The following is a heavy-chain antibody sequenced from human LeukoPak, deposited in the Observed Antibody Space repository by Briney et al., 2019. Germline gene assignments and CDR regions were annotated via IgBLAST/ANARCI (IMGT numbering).Heavy chain of an antibody. D-gene: IGHD2-2*01. V-gene: IGHV4-4*07. J-gene: IGHJ5*02. CDR2: IYTSGST. Sequence: SETLFLTCTVAGGSISSYYWSWIRQPAGKGLEWIGRIYTSGSTNYNPSLKSRVTMSVDTSKNQFSLKLSSVTAADTAVYYCAREGEPVVVPAAKEDWFDPWGQGTLVTVSS. CDR3: AREGEPVVVPAAKEDWFDP. CDR1: GGSISSYY.